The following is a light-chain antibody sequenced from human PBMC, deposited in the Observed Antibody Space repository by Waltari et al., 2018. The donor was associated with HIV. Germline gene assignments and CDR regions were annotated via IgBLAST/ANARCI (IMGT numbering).Light chain of an antibody. V-gene: IGLV2-11*01. Sequence: QSALTQPRSVSGSPGQSVTISCTGTYSDVGDYNYVSWYQQHPAKAPTLMIYDVSQRPSGVPDRFSGAKSGNTASLTISGLQADDDADYYCCSFAGTYTIFGGGTKLTVL. J-gene: IGLJ2*01. CDR1: YSDVGDYNY. CDR3: CSFAGTYTI. CDR2: DVS.